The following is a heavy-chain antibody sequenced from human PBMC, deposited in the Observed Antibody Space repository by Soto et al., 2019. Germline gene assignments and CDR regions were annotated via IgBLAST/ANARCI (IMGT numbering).Heavy chain of an antibody. J-gene: IGHJ4*02. V-gene: IGHV4-30-4*01. CDR2: IYDGGST. CDR3: TRGPSGDKVDY. Sequence: QVQLQESGPGLVKPSQTLSLTCTVSGGSVSSGNYCWSWIRQSPDKGLEWIGHIYDGGSTYSNPSPKRWVRISVNTSKNPFSPPLSSVKAADPGVYYCTRGPSGDKVDYWGQGTLVTVSS. CDR1: GGSVSSGNYC. D-gene: IGHD7-27*01.